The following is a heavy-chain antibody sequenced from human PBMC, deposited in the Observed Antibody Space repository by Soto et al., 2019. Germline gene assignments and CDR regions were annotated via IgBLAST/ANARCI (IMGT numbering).Heavy chain of an antibody. Sequence: ASVKVSCKASGYTFTSYAMHWVRQAPGQRLEWMGWINAGNGNTKYSQKFQGRVTITRDTSASTAYMELSSLRSEDTAVYYCARAGVAADNWFDPWGQGTLVTVSS. CDR2: INAGNGNT. V-gene: IGHV1-3*01. D-gene: IGHD2-15*01. CDR3: ARAGVAADNWFDP. J-gene: IGHJ5*02. CDR1: GYTFTSYA.